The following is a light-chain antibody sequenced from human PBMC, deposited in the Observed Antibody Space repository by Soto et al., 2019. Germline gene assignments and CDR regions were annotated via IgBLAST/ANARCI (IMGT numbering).Light chain of an antibody. CDR1: QSVSSK. J-gene: IGKJ1*01. CDR3: QQYHNWPWT. CDR2: DAS. Sequence: EIVMTQSPDTLSVSPGERATLSCRASQSVSSKLAWYLQKPGQAPRLLVYDASTRATGIPAGFSGSGSGTEFTLTISSLQSEDFAVYYCQQYHNWPWTFGQGTRWIS. V-gene: IGKV3-15*01.